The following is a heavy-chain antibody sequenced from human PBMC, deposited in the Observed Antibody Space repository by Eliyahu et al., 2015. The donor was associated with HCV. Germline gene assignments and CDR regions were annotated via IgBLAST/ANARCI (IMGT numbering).Heavy chain of an antibody. J-gene: IGHJ5*01. V-gene: IGHV4-59*01. CDR2: IYYTGST. Sequence: QVQLQESGPGLLMPSXXLSLTXTVSGGSMSXSYXSWIRQSPGRGLXWIGYIYYTGSTNYNPSLKSRLTISVDTSKNQFSLKLNSVTAADTALYYCAKGGWSLDSWGQGILVTVSS. D-gene: IGHD6-19*01. CDR3: AKGGWSLDS. CDR1: GGSMSXSY.